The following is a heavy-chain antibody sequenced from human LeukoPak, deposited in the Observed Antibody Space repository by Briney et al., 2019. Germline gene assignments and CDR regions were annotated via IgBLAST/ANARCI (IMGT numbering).Heavy chain of an antibody. J-gene: IGHJ6*02. D-gene: IGHD3-22*01. CDR3: AREFKPPGMSMIADFYGMDV. CDR2: ISAFNGNA. Sequence: ASVKVSCKASGYIFTTYAITWVRQAPGQGLEWMGGISAFNGNANYAQKFQGRVTLTTDTSTRTAYMELRSLRSDDTAVYFCAREFKPPGMSMIADFYGMDVWGQGTTVTVSS. V-gene: IGHV1-18*01. CDR1: GYIFTTYA.